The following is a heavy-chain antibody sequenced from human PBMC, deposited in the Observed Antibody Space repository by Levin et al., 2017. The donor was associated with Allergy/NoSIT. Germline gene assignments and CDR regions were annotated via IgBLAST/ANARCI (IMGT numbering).Heavy chain of an antibody. CDR1: GFTFGDYY. V-gene: IGHV3-11*01. CDR3: VREWGWYFDY. J-gene: IGHJ4*02. Sequence: GGSLRLSCAASGFTFGDYYMSWIRQAPGKGLEWVSYISAGGTIIHYADSVKGRFTISRDNTKNSLYLQMNSLRAEDTAVYYCVREWGWYFDYWGQGILVTVSS. CDR2: ISAGGTII. D-gene: IGHD1-26*01.